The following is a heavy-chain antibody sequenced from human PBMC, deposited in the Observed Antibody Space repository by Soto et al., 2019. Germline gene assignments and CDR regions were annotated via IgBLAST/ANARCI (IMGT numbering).Heavy chain of an antibody. J-gene: IGHJ5*01. Sequence: EVQLVESGGGLVKPGGSLRLSCAASGFTFSAYTMNWVRQAPGKGLEWVSSLDPSSTYIYYADSVKGRFTLSRDNAKNSLFLRLNSLRAHDTALYYCVRGSYADYDSWGQGTLVTVSS. V-gene: IGHV3-21*02. CDR3: VRGSYADYDS. CDR2: LDPSSTYI. D-gene: IGHD4-17*01. CDR1: GFTFSAYT.